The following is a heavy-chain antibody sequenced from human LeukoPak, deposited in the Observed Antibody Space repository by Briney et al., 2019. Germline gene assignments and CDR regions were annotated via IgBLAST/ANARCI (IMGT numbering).Heavy chain of an antibody. V-gene: IGHV4-59*08. D-gene: IGHD3-22*01. CDR3: ASDRSGFHPYY. CDR1: GGSISSFH. CDR2: ISSSGSA. J-gene: IGHJ4*02. Sequence: PSETLSLTCTVSGGSISSFHWNWIRQPPGKGLEWIAYISSSGSANYNPSLKSRVSISVDTSKNQFSLTLSSVTAADAAVYYCASDRSGFHPYYWGQGTLVTVSS.